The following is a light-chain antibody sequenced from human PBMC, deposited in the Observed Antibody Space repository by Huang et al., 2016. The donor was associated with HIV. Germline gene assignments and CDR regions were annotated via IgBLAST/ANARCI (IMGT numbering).Light chain of an antibody. CDR3: QRYNIAPLT. CDR1: QDISNY. J-gene: IGKJ4*01. Sequence: DIMMTQSPSSLSASVGDRVTITCRASQDISNYLAWYQQKPGKVPKLLIYVASTLQSGVPSRFSGSGSGTDFTLTISGLQPEDVATYYCQRYNIAPLTFGGGTKVEI. V-gene: IGKV1-27*01. CDR2: VAS.